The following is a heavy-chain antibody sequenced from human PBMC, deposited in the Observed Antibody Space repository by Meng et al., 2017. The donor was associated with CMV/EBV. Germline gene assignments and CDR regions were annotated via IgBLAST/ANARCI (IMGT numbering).Heavy chain of an antibody. CDR2: TRNKANSYTT. Sequence: GGSLRLSCAASGFTFSDHYMDWVRQAPGKGLERVGRTRNKANSYTTEYAASVKGRFTISRDDSKNSLYLQMNSLKTEDTAVYYCARSQGDFWSGSDAFDIWGQGTMVTVSS. D-gene: IGHD3-3*01. J-gene: IGHJ3*02. V-gene: IGHV3-72*01. CDR3: ARSQGDFWSGSDAFDI. CDR1: GFTFSDHY.